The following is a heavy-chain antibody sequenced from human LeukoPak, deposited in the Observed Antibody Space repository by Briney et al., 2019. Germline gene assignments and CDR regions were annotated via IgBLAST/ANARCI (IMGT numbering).Heavy chain of an antibody. CDR3: AELGITMIGGV. D-gene: IGHD3-10*02. V-gene: IGHV3-7*01. J-gene: IGHJ6*04. Sequence: GGSLRLSCAASGFTFSSYWMTWVRQAPGKGLEWVANIKQDGSERYYVDPVKGRFTISRDNAKNSLYLQMNSLRAEDTAVYYCAELGITMIGGVWGKGTTVTISS. CDR1: GFTFSSYW. CDR2: IKQDGSER.